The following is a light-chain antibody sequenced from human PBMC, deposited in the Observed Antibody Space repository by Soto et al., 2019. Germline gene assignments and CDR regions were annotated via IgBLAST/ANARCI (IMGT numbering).Light chain of an antibody. V-gene: IGKV3-20*01. CDR3: QQYGSSPRT. CDR1: QSVSSSY. Sequence: EIVLTQSPGTLSLSPGEGATLSCRASQSVSSSYLAWYQQKPGQAPMLLIYGASSRATGIPDRFSGSGSGTDFTLTISRLEPEDFAVYYCQQYGSSPRTFGQGTKVDIK. J-gene: IGKJ1*01. CDR2: GAS.